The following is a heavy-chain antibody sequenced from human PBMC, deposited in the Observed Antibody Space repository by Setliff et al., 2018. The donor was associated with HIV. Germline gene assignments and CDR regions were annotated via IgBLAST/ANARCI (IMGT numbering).Heavy chain of an antibody. CDR3: ARYALCSDDCSDEGADI. Sequence: GASVKVSCKASGYTFSSYAITWVRQSPGQGLEWMGSINLYKDDTHYAQKFQDRVAVTADTPTNTVYMELRSLRSDDTAVYYCARYALCSDDCSDEGADIWGQGTLVTVSS. J-gene: IGHJ4*02. D-gene: IGHD2-21*01. CDR1: GYTFSSYA. V-gene: IGHV1-18*01. CDR2: INLYKDDT.